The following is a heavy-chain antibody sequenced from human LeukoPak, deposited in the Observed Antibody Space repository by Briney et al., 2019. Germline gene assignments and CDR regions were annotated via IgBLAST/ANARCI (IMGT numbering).Heavy chain of an antibody. J-gene: IGHJ5*02. CDR2: IIPIFGTA. CDR3: ASLHVNWFDP. CDR1: RGTFSSYA. V-gene: IGHV1-69*05. Sequence: SVKVSCKASRGTFSSYAISWVRQAPGQGLEWMGGIIPIFGTANYAQKFRGRVTITTDESTSTAYMELSSLRSEDTAVYYCASLHVNWFDPWGQGTLVTVSS. D-gene: IGHD3-10*02.